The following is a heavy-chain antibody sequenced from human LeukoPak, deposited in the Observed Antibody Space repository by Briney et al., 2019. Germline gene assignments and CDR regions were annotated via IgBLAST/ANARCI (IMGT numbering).Heavy chain of an antibody. CDR3: ATGDYFDF. Sequence: ASVKVSCKASGYTFSGYYVHWVRQAPGQGLEWMGRINPNGDVTNYAQNFQGWVTLTRDTSISTAYVELSRLRSDDTAVYYCATGDYFDFWGQGTLVTVSS. V-gene: IGHV1-2*04. CDR2: INPNGDVT. CDR1: GYTFSGYY. J-gene: IGHJ4*02.